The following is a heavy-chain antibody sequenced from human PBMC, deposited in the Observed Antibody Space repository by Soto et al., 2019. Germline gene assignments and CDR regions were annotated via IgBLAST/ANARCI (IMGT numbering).Heavy chain of an antibody. CDR3: AREDIVVVPAAFGWFDP. Sequence: ASVKVSCKASGYTFTSYYMHWVRQAPGQGLEWMGIINPSGGSTSYAQKFQGRVTMTRDTSTSTVYMELSSLRSEDTAVYYCAREDIVVVPAAFGWFDPWGQGTQVTVSS. CDR2: INPSGGST. V-gene: IGHV1-46*01. CDR1: GYTFTSYY. D-gene: IGHD2-2*01. J-gene: IGHJ5*02.